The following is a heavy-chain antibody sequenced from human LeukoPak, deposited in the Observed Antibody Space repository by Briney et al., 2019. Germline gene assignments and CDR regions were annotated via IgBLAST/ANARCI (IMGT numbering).Heavy chain of an antibody. J-gene: IGHJ4*02. CDR3: TRDRSRAEDD. Sequence: GGSLRLSCAASGFTFSGHWMSWVRQAPGKGLEWVANINQGGSDKYYVDSVKGRFTISRDNANNLPYLQMNSLRGEDTAVYYCTRDRSRAEDDWGQGTLVTVSS. CDR2: INQGGSDK. D-gene: IGHD6-25*01. CDR1: GFTFSGHW. V-gene: IGHV3-7*01.